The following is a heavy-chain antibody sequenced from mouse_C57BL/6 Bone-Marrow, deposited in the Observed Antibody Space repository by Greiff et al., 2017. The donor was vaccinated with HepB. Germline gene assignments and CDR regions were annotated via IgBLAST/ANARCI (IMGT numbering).Heavy chain of an antibody. CDR2: ISNGGGST. Sequence: EVNLVESGGGLVQPGGSLKLSCAASGFTFSDYYMYWVRQTPEKRLEWVAYISNGGGSTYYPDTVKGRFTISRDNAKNTLYLQMSRLKSEDTAMYYCARQSNYPFAYWGQGTLVTVSA. V-gene: IGHV5-12*01. CDR3: ARQSNYPFAY. D-gene: IGHD2-5*01. CDR1: GFTFSDYY. J-gene: IGHJ3*01.